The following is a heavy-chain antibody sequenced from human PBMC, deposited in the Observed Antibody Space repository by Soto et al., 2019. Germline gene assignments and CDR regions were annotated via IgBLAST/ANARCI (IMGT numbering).Heavy chain of an antibody. J-gene: IGHJ4*02. CDR2: IYSAGST. CDR3: AKTDWAYYFDY. CDR1: GLTVSRTQ. V-gene: IGHV3-53*01. Sequence: GGSLRLSCAVSGLTVSRTQMSWVRQAPGKGLQWASVIYSAGSTYYANAVKGRFTISRDISKNTLYLQMNSLRAEDTAVYYCAKTDWAYYFDYWGQGTLVTVSS. D-gene: IGHD3-9*01.